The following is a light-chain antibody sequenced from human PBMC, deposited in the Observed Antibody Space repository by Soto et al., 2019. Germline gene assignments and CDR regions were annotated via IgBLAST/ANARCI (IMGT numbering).Light chain of an antibody. J-gene: IGLJ2*01. CDR3: SSYAGSNNVV. CDR2: EVS. V-gene: IGLV2-8*01. Sequence: QSVLTQPPSASGSPGQSVTISCTGTSNDVGGYNYVSWYQQHPGKAPKLMISEVSKRPSGVPDRFSGSKSGNTASLTVSRLQAEDEADYYCSSYAGSNNVVFGGGTKLTVL. CDR1: SNDVGGYNY.